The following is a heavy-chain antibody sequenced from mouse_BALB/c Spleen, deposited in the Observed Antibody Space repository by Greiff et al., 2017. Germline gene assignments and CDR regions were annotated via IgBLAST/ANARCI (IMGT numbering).Heavy chain of an antibody. Sequence: LVKTGASVKISCKASGYSFTGYYMHWVKQSHGKSLEWIGYISCYNGATSYNQKFKGKATFTVDTSSSTAYMQFNSLTSEDSAVYYCASGYYGSSPSWFAYWGQGTLVTVSA. CDR1: GYSFTGYY. CDR2: ISCYNGAT. CDR3: ASGYYGSSPSWFAY. J-gene: IGHJ3*01. V-gene: IGHV1S34*01. D-gene: IGHD1-1*01.